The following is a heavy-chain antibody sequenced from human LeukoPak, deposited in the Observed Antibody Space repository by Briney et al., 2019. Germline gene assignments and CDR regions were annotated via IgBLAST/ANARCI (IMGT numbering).Heavy chain of an antibody. J-gene: IGHJ4*02. CDR2: IYYSGST. V-gene: IGHV4-31*03. Sequence: SETLSLTCTVSGGSISSGGYYWSWIRQHPGKGLEWIGCIYYSGSTYYNPSLKSRVTISVDTSKNQFSLKLSSVTAADTAVYYCARDLLNEGNHLDYWGQGTLVTVSS. CDR3: ARDLLNEGNHLDY. D-gene: IGHD4-23*01. CDR1: GGSISSGGYY.